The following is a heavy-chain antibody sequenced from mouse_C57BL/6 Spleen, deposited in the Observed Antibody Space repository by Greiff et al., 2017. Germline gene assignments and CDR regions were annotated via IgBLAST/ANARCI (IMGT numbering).Heavy chain of an antibody. Sequence: EVKLQETGPGLVKPSPSLSLTCSVTGYSITSGYYWNWIRQFPGNKLEWMGYISYDGSNNYNPSLKNRISITRDTSKNQFFLKLNSVNTEDTATYYCARAGHYDYWFAYWGQGTLVTVSA. V-gene: IGHV3-6*01. CDR3: ARAGHYDYWFAY. CDR1: GYSITSGYY. CDR2: ISYDGSN. J-gene: IGHJ3*01. D-gene: IGHD2-4*01.